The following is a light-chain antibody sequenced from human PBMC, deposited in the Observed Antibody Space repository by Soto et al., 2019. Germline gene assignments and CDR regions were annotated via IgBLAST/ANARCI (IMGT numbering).Light chain of an antibody. J-gene: IGKJ3*01. CDR3: QQYGHSPPFT. CDR1: QRVPSTY. V-gene: IGKV3-20*01. Sequence: EIVLTQSPGTLSLSPVERATLSCRASQRVPSTYLAWYQQRPGQAPRLLIYGVSTRAPGIPDRFSGSGSGTDFTLTISRLEPEDFAVYFCQQYGHSPPFTFGPGTKVDFK. CDR2: GVS.